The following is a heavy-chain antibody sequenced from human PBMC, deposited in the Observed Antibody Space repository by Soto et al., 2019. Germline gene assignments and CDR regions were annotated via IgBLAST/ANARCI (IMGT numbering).Heavy chain of an antibody. CDR2: VISDGNTI. J-gene: IGHJ5*02. CDR3: ATAEVDH. V-gene: IGHV3-74*01. CDR1: GFTFGNHW. Sequence: GSLRLSCAASGFTFGNHWMHWVRQAPGKGLEWVSRVISDGNTIDYADSVKGRFTVSRDNAKSTLYLQMNSLRAEDTAVYYCATAEVDHWGPGTLVTVSS.